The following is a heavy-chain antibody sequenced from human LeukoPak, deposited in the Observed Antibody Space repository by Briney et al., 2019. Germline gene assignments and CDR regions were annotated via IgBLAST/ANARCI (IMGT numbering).Heavy chain of an antibody. D-gene: IGHD4-17*01. CDR2: ISSSGSTI. CDR1: GFTFSDYY. CDR3: ASDTPDYGDPDFDY. V-gene: IGHV3-11*04. Sequence: GGSLRLSCAASGFTFSDYYMSWIRQAPGKGLEWVSYISSSGSTIYYADSVKGRFTISRDNAKNSLYLQMNSLRAEDTAVYYCASDTPDYGDPDFDYWGQGILVTVSS. J-gene: IGHJ4*02.